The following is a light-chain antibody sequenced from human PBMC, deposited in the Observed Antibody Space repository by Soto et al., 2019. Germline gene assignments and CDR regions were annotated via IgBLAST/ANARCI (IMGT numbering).Light chain of an antibody. CDR3: QQYNYWPPWT. Sequence: EIVLTQSPGTLSLSPGARAPLSCRASQSVSSTHLAWYQQKPGQAPRLLIYGASTRAIGIPARFSGSGSGTEFTLTISSLQSEDLAVYYCQQYNYWPPWTFGQGTKVDI. CDR1: QSVSSTH. CDR2: GAS. V-gene: IGKV3-15*01. J-gene: IGKJ1*01.